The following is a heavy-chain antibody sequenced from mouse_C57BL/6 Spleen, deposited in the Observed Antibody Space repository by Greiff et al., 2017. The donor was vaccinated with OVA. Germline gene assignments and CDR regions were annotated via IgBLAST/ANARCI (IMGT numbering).Heavy chain of an antibody. CDR3: ARGRSNYDWFAY. CDR2: IDPSDSYT. Sequence: VQLQQPGAELVKPGASVKLSCKASGSTFTSSWMQWVKQRPGQGLAWIGEIDPSDSYTNYNQKFKGKAPLTVDTSSSTAYMQLSSLTSEVSAVYYCARGRSNYDWFAYWGQGTLVTVSA. V-gene: IGHV1-50*01. CDR1: GSTFTSSW. J-gene: IGHJ3*01. D-gene: IGHD2-5*01.